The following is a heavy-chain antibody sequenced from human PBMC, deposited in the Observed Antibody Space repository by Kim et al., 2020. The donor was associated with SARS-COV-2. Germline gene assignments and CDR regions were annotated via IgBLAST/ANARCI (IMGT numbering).Heavy chain of an antibody. CDR3: ARGRAGVVPSPVLGLGPYYEYFIMDV. CDR1: GGSFSGYY. J-gene: IGHJ6*02. D-gene: IGHD3-3*01. Sequence: SETLSLTCAVYGGSFSGYYWSWIRQSPGKGLEWIGEINHSGAISHNPSLKSRLTISMDTSKNLFSLKLTSVTAADTAFYYCARGRAGVVPSPVLGLGPYYEYFIMDVWGHGTAVTVAS. V-gene: IGHV4-34*01. CDR2: INHSGAI.